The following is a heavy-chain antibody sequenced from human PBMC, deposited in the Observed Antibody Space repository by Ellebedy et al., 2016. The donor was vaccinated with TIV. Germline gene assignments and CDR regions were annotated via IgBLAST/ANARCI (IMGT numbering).Heavy chain of an antibody. CDR2: INPNSGGT. CDR1: GYTFTGYY. J-gene: IGHJ6*02. Sequence: ASVKVSCKASGYTFTGYYMHWVRQAPGQGLEWMGWINPNSGGTNYAQKFQGRVTMTRDTSISTAYMELSRLRSDDTAVYYCAREGGVVVATIFQGYYYGMDVWGQGTTVTVSS. CDR3: AREGGVVVATIFQGYYYGMDV. D-gene: IGHD5-12*01. V-gene: IGHV1-2*02.